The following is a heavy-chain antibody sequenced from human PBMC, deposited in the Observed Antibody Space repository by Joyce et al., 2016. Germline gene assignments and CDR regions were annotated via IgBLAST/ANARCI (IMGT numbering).Heavy chain of an antibody. CDR3: ARSSYTNGIFDY. V-gene: IGHV3-21*01. CDR1: GFTFSSYS. J-gene: IGHJ4*02. D-gene: IGHD2-8*01. CDR2: RSSSSSYI. Sequence: EVQLVESGGGLVKPGGSLRLSCAASGFTFSSYSMSWVRQAPGKGLECVSSRSSSSSYIKYTDAVKGRFTITRDNAKNSLYLQMNSLRVEDTAVYYCARSSYTNGIFDYWGQGTLVTVSS.